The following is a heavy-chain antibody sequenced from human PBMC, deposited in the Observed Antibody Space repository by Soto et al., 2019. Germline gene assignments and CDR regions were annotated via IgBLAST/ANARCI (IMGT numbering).Heavy chain of an antibody. CDR2: IWSDGNNK. V-gene: IGHV3-33*01. Sequence: PGGSLRLSCAAYGFIFSNCVMHWVRQAPGKGLEWVAAIWSDGNNKYYAGSVKGRFTISRDNSKNTLYLQMHSLRAEDTALYFCVRDRGYPDSFDVWGRGTMVTVSS. D-gene: IGHD1-1*01. CDR3: VRDRGYPDSFDV. J-gene: IGHJ3*01. CDR1: GFIFSNCV.